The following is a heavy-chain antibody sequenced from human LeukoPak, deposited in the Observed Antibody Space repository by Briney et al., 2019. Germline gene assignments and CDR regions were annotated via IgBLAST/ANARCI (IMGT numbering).Heavy chain of an antibody. V-gene: IGHV3-23*01. J-gene: IGHJ4*02. CDR1: GFAFSSYA. CDR2: ISGSGGST. D-gene: IGHD5-12*01. Sequence: GGSLRLSCAASGFAFSSYAMNWVRQAPGKGLQWVSAISGSGGSTYYADSVKGRFTISRDNSKNTLYLQMNSLRAEDTAVYYCARDAGHSGYDSGYFDYWGQGTLVTVSS. CDR3: ARDAGHSGYDSGYFDY.